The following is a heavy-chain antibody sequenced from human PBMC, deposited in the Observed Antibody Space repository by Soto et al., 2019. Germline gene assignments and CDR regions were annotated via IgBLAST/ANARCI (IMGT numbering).Heavy chain of an antibody. CDR3: TRFPRSGAAAALEVFAYYYYGMDV. V-gene: IGHV3-49*04. Sequence: PGGSLRLSCTASGFTFGDYAMSWVRQAPGKGLEWVGFIRSKAYGGTTEYAASVKGRFTISRDDSKSIAYLQMNSLKTEDTAVYYCTRFPRSGAAAALEVFAYYYYGMDVWGQGTTVTVSS. CDR2: IRSKAYGGTT. D-gene: IGHD6-13*01. CDR1: GFTFGDYA. J-gene: IGHJ6*02.